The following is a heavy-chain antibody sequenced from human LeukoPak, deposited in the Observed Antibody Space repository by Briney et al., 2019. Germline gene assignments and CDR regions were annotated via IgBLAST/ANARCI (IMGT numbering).Heavy chain of an antibody. CDR3: AKDYCSGGSCYYFDY. J-gene: IGHJ4*02. CDR2: VWFDATNK. CDR1: GFTFSSYG. Sequence: PGGSLRLSCAASGFTFSSYGMHWVRQAPGKGPEWVAVVWFDATNKYYADSVKGRLTISRDNSENTLYLQMNSLRAEDTAVYHCAKDYCSGGSCYYFDYWSQGTLVTVSS. V-gene: IGHV3-33*06. D-gene: IGHD2-15*01.